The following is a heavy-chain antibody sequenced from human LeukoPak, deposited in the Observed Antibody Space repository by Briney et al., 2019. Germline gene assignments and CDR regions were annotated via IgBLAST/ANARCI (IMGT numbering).Heavy chain of an antibody. Sequence: GGSLRLSCAASGFTFSDYYMSWIRQAPGKGLEWVSSISSSSSYIYYTDSVKGRFTISRDNAKNSLYLQMNSLRAEDTAVYYCARALLDILTGYYSLAFDYWGQGTLVTVSS. CDR1: GFTFSDYY. D-gene: IGHD3-9*01. CDR2: ISSSSSYI. CDR3: ARALLDILTGYYSLAFDY. V-gene: IGHV3-11*06. J-gene: IGHJ4*02.